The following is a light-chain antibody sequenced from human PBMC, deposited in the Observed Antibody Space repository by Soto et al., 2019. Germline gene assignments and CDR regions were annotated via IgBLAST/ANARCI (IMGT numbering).Light chain of an antibody. CDR2: QAS. Sequence: DIQMTQSPSTLSASVGDRVTITCRASQGISTSLAWYQQKPGKAPNLLIYQASSLQSGVPSRFSGSGSGTEFTLTISSLQPDDFATYHCQHFNSYPLTFGQGTKVEIK. CDR1: QGISTS. CDR3: QHFNSYPLT. V-gene: IGKV1-5*03. J-gene: IGKJ1*01.